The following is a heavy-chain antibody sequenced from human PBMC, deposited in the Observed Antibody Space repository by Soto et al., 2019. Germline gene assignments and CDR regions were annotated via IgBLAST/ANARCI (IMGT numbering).Heavy chain of an antibody. CDR1: GGSSGSYH. J-gene: IGHJ5*02. CDR3: ARDTVLTGMFDL. D-gene: IGHD4-17*01. Sequence: SETLSLTCTLSGGSSGSYHWSWVRQPPGKGLEWIASVYYTGTTNYNPSLGSRVTISIDAPEDQISLKLTSVTAADTAFYYCARDTVLTGMFDLWGQGTLVTVSS. CDR2: VYYTGTT. V-gene: IGHV4-59*01.